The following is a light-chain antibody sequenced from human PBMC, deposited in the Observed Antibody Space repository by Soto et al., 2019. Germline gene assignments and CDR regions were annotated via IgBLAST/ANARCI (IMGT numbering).Light chain of an antibody. CDR2: GAS. CDR3: QEYNTLPWT. CDR1: QSVSIN. Sequence: IVLTQSLGTLSLSPGERATLSCRASQSVSINFLAWYQQEPGQAPRLLIYGASIRATGIPDRFSGSGSGTEFILTITSLQSEDSAVYYCQEYNTLPWTFGQGTMV. J-gene: IGKJ1*01. V-gene: IGKV3D-15*01.